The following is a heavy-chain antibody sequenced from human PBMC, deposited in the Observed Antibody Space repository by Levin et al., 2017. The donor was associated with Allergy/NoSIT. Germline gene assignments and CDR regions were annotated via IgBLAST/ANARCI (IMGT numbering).Heavy chain of an antibody. CDR2: ISYDGTNK. CDR1: GFTFSSYA. CDR3: ARDVFGRWELRFDY. J-gene: IGHJ4*02. Sequence: PGGSLRLSCAASGFTFSSYAMHWVHQAPGKGLEWVAVISYDGTNKYYADSVKGRFTISRDNSKNTLYLQMNSLRAEDTAVYYCARDVFGRWELRFDYWGQGTLVTVSS. D-gene: IGHD1-26*01. V-gene: IGHV3-30-3*01.